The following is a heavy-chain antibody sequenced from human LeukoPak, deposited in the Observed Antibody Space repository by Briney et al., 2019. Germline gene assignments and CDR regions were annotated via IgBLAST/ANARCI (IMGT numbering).Heavy chain of an antibody. CDR1: GGSFSNYY. D-gene: IGHD4-17*01. Sequence: SETLSLTCAIYGGSFSNYYYNWVRQPPGKGLEWIGEITHHGRTNYNPSLKSRVTISVDTSKNQFSLKLSSVAAADTAVYYCATIYGDFSDFDYWGQGTLVTVSP. V-gene: IGHV4-34*01. J-gene: IGHJ4*02. CDR3: ATIYGDFSDFDY. CDR2: ITHHGRT.